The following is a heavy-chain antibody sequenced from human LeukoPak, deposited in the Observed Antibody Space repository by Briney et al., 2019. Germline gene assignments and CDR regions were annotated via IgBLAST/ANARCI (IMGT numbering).Heavy chain of an antibody. CDR1: GYSFTGYY. Sequence: VASVKVSCKASGYSFTGYYIHWVRQAPGQGLEWMGIINPSGGSTTYAQKFQGRVTMTRDTSTSTVYMEVSSLRSEDTAVYYCARDFNDFWSGYQPAYYYYYMDVWGIGTTVTVSS. V-gene: IGHV1-46*01. CDR2: INPSGGST. CDR3: ARDFNDFWSGYQPAYYYYYMDV. J-gene: IGHJ6*03. D-gene: IGHD3-3*01.